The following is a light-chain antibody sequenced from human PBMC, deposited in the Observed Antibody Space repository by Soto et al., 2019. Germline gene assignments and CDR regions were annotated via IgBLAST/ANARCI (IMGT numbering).Light chain of an antibody. Sequence: EIVLTQSPDTLSLSQGDRVTLSCRASQSVGHMFLAWFQQTPGQAPRLLTFDAYRRATGIPDRFSGSGSGTNFALTISRLEPEDFALYYCHQYASSFGTFGQGTKVDIK. CDR1: QSVGHMF. J-gene: IGKJ1*01. CDR3: HQYASSFGT. CDR2: DAY. V-gene: IGKV3-20*01.